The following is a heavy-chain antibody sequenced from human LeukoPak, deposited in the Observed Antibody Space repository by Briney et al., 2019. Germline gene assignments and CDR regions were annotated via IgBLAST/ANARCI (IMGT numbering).Heavy chain of an antibody. D-gene: IGHD3-16*02. CDR3: ARAPYGVGYTAERDY. CDR1: GFPVSSNY. J-gene: IGHJ4*02. CDR2: IYRDDTT. V-gene: IGHV3-53*01. Sequence: GGSLRLSCAASGFPVSSNYMSWVRQAPGKGLEWVSVIYRDDTTYYADSVEGRFTIFRDNAKTTLYLQMNSLRDDDTAVYYCARAPYGVGYTAERDYWGQGTLVTVSS.